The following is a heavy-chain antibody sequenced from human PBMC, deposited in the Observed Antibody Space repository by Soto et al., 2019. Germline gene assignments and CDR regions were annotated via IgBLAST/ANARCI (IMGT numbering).Heavy chain of an antibody. CDR1: GFTFSNAW. Sequence: GGSLRLSCAASGFTFSNAWMSWVRQAPGKGLEWAGRIKSKTDGGTTDYAAPVKGRFTISRDDSKNTLYLQMNSLKTEDTAVYYCTTAPYSSSSGVDYWGQGTLVTVSS. D-gene: IGHD6-6*01. CDR3: TTAPYSSSSGVDY. V-gene: IGHV3-15*01. CDR2: IKSKTDGGTT. J-gene: IGHJ4*02.